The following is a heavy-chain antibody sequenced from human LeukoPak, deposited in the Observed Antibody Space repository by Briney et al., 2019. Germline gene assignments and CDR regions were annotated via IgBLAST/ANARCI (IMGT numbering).Heavy chain of an antibody. CDR3: ARQWAGYDRLDY. CDR1: GGSISSSSYY. D-gene: IGHD5-12*01. V-gene: IGHV4-39*01. Sequence: PSETLSLTCTVSGGSISSSSYYWGWIRQPPGKGLEWIGSIYYSGSTYYNPSLKSRVTISVDTSKNQFSLKLSSVTAADTAVYYCARQWAGYDRLDYWGQGTLVTVSS. J-gene: IGHJ4*02. CDR2: IYYSGST.